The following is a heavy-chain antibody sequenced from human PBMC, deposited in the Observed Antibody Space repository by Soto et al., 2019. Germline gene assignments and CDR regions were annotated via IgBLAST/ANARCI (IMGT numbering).Heavy chain of an antibody. D-gene: IGHD2-21*02. CDR3: AREGDGGNSKAVY. CDR2: INPSGGST. V-gene: IGHV1-46*01. CDR1: GYTFSNYG. J-gene: IGHJ4*02. Sequence: AAVNGSSNASGYTFSNYGIICVGQAPGQGLEWMGIINPSGGSTSYAQKFQGRVTMTRDTSTSTVYMELSSLRSEDTAVYYCAREGDGGNSKAVYWGQGTLVTVSS.